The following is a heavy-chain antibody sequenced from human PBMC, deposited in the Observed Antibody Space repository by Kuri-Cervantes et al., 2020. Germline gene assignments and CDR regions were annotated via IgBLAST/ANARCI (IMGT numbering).Heavy chain of an antibody. CDR2: IWYDGSNK. CDR1: GFTFSSYG. V-gene: IGHV3-33*01. CDR3: ARDRSSRDFDY. Sequence: GESLKISCAASGFTFSSYGMHWVRQAPGKGLEWVAVIWYDGSNKYYADSVKGRFTISRDNSKNTLYLQMNSLRAEDTAVYYCARDRSSRDFDYWGQGTLVTVSS. J-gene: IGHJ4*02. D-gene: IGHD2-15*01.